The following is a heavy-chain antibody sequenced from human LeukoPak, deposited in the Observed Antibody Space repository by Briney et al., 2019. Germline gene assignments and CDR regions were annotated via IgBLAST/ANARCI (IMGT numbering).Heavy chain of an antibody. CDR2: IYYSGST. D-gene: IGHD5-18*01. CDR1: GGSISSYY. J-gene: IGHJ5*02. CDR3: AFSPYSYGLNNWFDP. V-gene: IGHV4-59*01. Sequence: PSETLSLTCTVSGGSISSYYWSWIRQPPGKGLEWIGYIYYSGSTNYNPSLKSRVTISVDTSKNQFSLKLSSVTAADTAVYYCAFSPYSYGLNNWFDPWGQGTLVTVSS.